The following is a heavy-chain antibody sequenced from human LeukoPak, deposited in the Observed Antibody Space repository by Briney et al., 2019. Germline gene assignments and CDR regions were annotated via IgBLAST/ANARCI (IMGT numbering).Heavy chain of an antibody. CDR3: ATDTSGIAAAGSDP. V-gene: IGHV1-24*01. J-gene: IGHJ5*02. Sequence: ASVKVSCKVSGYTLTELSMHWVRQAPGKGLEWMGGFDPEDGETIYAQKFQGRVTMTEDTSTDTAYMELSSLRSEDTAVYYCATDTSGIAAAGSDPWGQGTLVTVSS. CDR1: GYTLTELS. CDR2: FDPEDGET. D-gene: IGHD6-13*01.